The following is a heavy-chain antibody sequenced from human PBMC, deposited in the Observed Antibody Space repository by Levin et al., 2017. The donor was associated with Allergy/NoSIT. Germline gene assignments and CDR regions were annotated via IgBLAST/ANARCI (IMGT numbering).Heavy chain of an antibody. J-gene: IGHJ6*02. CDR1: GFTFSSYG. CDR2: ISYDGSNK. Sequence: GGSLRLSCAASGFTFSSYGMHWVRQAPGKGLEWVAVISYDGSNKYYADSVKGRFTISRDNSKNTLYMQMNSLRAEDTAVYYCAKARDTAMVTGTYYYYGMDVWGPATTVTVSS. D-gene: IGHD5-18*01. CDR3: AKARDTAMVTGTYYYYGMDV. V-gene: IGHV3-30*18.